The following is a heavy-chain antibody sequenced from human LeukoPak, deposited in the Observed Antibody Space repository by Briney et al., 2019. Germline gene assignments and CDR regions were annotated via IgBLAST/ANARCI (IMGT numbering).Heavy chain of an antibody. CDR3: ARDQSELGYFDY. V-gene: IGHV1-3*01. D-gene: IGHD1-26*01. J-gene: IGHJ4*02. Sequence: ASVNVSCKASGYTFTSYAMHWVRQAPGQRLEWMGWINAGNGNTKYSQKFQGRVTIARDTSASTAYMELSSLRSEDTAVYYCARDQSELGYFDYWGQGTLVTVSS. CDR2: INAGNGNT. CDR1: GYTFTSYA.